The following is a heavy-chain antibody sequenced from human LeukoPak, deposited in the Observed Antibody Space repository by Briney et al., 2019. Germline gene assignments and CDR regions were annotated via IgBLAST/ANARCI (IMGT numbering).Heavy chain of an antibody. V-gene: IGHV3-23*01. CDR2: ISGSGGST. CDR1: GFTFSSYA. D-gene: IGHD3-22*01. CDR3: ARAHYYDSSGFDY. J-gene: IGHJ4*02. Sequence: GGSLRLSCAASGFTFSSYAMSWVRQAPGKGLEWVSAISGSGGSTYYADSVKGRFTISRDNAKNSLYLQMNSLRAEDTAVYYCARAHYYDSSGFDYWGQGTLVTVSS.